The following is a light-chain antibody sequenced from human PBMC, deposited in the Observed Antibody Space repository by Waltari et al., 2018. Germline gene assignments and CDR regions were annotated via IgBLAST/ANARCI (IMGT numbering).Light chain of an antibody. CDR1: LLTKKY. CDR2: KDI. Sequence: SYELTQPSSVSVSTGQTATINCSGDLLTKKYARWFQQQPGQAPVLVIYKDIERPSGIPERFSGSSSGTTLTLTISGAQVEDEADYYCFSATDNNDWVFGGGTKLTVL. V-gene: IGLV3-27*01. CDR3: FSATDNNDWV. J-gene: IGLJ3*02.